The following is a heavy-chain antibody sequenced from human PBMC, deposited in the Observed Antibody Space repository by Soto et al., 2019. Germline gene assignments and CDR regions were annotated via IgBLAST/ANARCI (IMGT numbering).Heavy chain of an antibody. V-gene: IGHV3-72*01. CDR3: ALDALGYNYGMDV. Sequence: GGSLRLSCAASGFTFSDHYMDWVRQAPGKGLEWIGRSGKKANGYTTDYGASVRGRFTISRDDSKNSLFLQMNSLKPDDTAVYYCALDALGYNYGMDVWGQGTTVTVSS. D-gene: IGHD7-27*01. CDR2: SGKKANGYTT. CDR1: GFTFSDHY. J-gene: IGHJ6*02.